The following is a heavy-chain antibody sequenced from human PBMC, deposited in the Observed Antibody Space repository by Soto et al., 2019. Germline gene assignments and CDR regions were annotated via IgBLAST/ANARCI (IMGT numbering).Heavy chain of an antibody. J-gene: IGHJ5*02. D-gene: IGHD1-1*01. Sequence: PGGSLRLSCAASGFTFRSYAMHWIRQPPGKGLEWVAFISYDETNKNYADSVKGRFTISRDNSKKMLFLQMDSLKTDDTAVYYCERDLQAIGNFRFDPWGQGTLVTVSS. CDR2: ISYDETNK. CDR3: ERDLQAIGNFRFDP. V-gene: IGHV3-30-3*01. CDR1: GFTFRSYA.